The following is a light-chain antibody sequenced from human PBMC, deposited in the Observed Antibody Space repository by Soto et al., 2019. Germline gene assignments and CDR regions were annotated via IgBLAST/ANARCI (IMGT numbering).Light chain of an antibody. CDR3: SSYSISTAYL. J-gene: IGLJ1*01. CDR1: SRDVGRYAY. V-gene: IGLV2-14*01. CDR2: EVS. Sequence: QSVLTQPASVSGSPGQSITISCTGTSRDVGRYAYVSWYQLHPGKAPKLMVFEVSNRPSGVSYRFSSSKSGNTASLTISGLQAEDEADYFCSSYSISTAYLVGTGTKV.